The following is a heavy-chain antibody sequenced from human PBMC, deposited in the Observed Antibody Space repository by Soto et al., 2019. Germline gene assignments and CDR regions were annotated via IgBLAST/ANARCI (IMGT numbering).Heavy chain of an antibody. Sequence: QVQLQESGPGLVKPSETLSLTCTVSGGSISSYYWSWIRQPAGKGLEWIGRIYTSGSTNYNPTRKTRFTVSVDTSKNQFSLKLSFVTAADTAVYYCALSGGATTDYWGQGTLVTVSS. CDR3: ALSGGATTDY. V-gene: IGHV4-4*07. J-gene: IGHJ4*02. CDR1: GGSISSYY. D-gene: IGHD1-1*01. CDR2: IYTSGST.